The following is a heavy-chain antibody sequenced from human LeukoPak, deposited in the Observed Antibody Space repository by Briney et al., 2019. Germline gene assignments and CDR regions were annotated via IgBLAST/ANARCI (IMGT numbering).Heavy chain of an antibody. CDR2: IYYSGST. V-gene: IGHV4-59*11. CDR1: GGSISSHY. J-gene: IGHJ5*02. D-gene: IGHD3-10*01. Sequence: PSETLSLTCTVSGGSISSHYWSWIRQSPGKGLEWIGYIYYSGSTNYNPSLKSRVTISVDTSKNQFSLKLSSVTAADTAVYYCARDRGSRGWFDPWDQGTLVTVSS. CDR3: ARDRGSRGWFDP.